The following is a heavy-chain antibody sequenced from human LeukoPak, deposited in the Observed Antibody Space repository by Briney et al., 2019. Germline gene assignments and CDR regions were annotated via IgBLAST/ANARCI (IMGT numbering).Heavy chain of an antibody. CDR3: AKDPGVVPAHYFDY. CDR1: GLTFSSYA. J-gene: IGHJ4*02. CDR2: TGSTGVST. Sequence: QPGGSLRLSCAASGLTFSSYAMNWVRQAPGKGLGWVSGTGSTGVSTFYADSVKGRFTVSRDNSKNTLSLQMNSLRAEDTAVYYCAKDPGVVPAHYFDYWGQGTLVSVSS. V-gene: IGHV3-23*01. D-gene: IGHD2-2*01.